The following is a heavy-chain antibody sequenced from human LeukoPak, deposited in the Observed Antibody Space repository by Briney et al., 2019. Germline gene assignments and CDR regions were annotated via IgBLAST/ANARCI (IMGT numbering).Heavy chain of an antibody. CDR3: AKSRDSGSFPFDY. CDR2: THYDGFNR. J-gene: IGHJ4*02. V-gene: IGHV3-30*02. D-gene: IGHD1-26*01. Sequence: GGSLRLSCTASGFTFSSYGMHWVRQAPGKGLEWVAFTHYDGFNRYYADSVKGRFTISRDNSKNTLYLQVSSLRVEDTAVYYCAKSRDSGSFPFDYWGQETLVTVSS. CDR1: GFTFSSYG.